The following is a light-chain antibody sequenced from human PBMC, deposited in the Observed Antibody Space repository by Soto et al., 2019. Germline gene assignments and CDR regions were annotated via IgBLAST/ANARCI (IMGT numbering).Light chain of an antibody. V-gene: IGLV1-47*02. J-gene: IGLJ3*02. CDR3: AAWDDSLSGPV. CDR1: RSNIGTNY. CDR2: SNS. Sequence: QSVLTQPPSASGTPGQRVTISCSGRRSNIGTNYVYWYQQFPGTAPKLLIYSNSHRPSGVPDRFSGSKSGTSASLAISGFRSDDEADYYCAAWDDSLSGPVFGGGTKLTVL.